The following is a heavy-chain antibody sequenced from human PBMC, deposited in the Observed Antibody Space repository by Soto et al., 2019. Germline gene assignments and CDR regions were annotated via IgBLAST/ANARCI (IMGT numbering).Heavy chain of an antibody. J-gene: IGHJ4*02. CDR3: GRSGRLDYFDY. D-gene: IGHD3-3*01. CDR2: INLNSGGT. CDR1: GYTFTDHY. Sequence: ASVKVSCKASGYTFTDHYMHWVRQAPGQGLEWMGWINLNSGGTNYAQKFQGRVTMTRDTSITTAYMEVNRLTSDDTAVYYCGRSGRLDYFDYWGQGTLVTASS. V-gene: IGHV1-2*02.